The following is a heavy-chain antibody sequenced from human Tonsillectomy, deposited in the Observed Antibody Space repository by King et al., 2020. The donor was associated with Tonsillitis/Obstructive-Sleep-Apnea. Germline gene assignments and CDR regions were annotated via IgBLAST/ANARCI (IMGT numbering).Heavy chain of an antibody. CDR2: ISSNGGST. J-gene: IGHJ4*02. D-gene: IGHD3-22*01. CDR1: GFTFSSYA. V-gene: IGHV3-64D*06. CDR3: VKDRAQHSSGLYYFDY. Sequence: QLVQSGGGLVQPGGSLRLSCSASGFTFSSYAMHWVRQAPGKGLEYVSAISSNGGSTYYADSVKGRFTISRDNSKNTLYLQMSGLRAEDTAVYYCVKDRAQHSSGLYYFDYWGQGTLVTVSS.